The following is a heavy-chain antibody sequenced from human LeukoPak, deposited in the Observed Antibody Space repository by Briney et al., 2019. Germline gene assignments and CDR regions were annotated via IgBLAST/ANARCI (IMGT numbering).Heavy chain of an antibody. CDR2: IYTSGST. CDR3: ARDGRIAVALANYYYGMDV. CDR1: GGSISSYY. V-gene: IGHV4-4*07. Sequence: SETLSLTCTVSGGSISSYYWSWIRQPAGKGLEWIGRIYTSGSTNYNPSLKSRVTMSVDTSKNQFSLKLSSVTAADTAVDYCARDGRIAVALANYYYGMDVWGQGTTVTVSS. D-gene: IGHD6-19*01. J-gene: IGHJ6*02.